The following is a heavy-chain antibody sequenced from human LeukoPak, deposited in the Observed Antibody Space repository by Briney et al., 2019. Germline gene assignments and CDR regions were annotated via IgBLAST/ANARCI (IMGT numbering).Heavy chain of an antibody. V-gene: IGHV1-2*02. CDR3: ARTMIRGVRPFDY. D-gene: IGHD3-10*01. CDR1: GYTLTGYY. CDR2: LNPNIGAT. Sequence: ASVKVSCKASGYTLTGYYFHWVRQAPGQGFERMGWLNPNIGATNYAQKFQGRVTMTRDTSISTSYMELSRLRPDDTAMYYCARTMIRGVRPFDYWGQGTLVTVSS. J-gene: IGHJ4*02.